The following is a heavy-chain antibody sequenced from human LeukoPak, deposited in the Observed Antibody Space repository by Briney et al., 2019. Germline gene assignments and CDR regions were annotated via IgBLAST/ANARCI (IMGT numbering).Heavy chain of an antibody. CDR2: SFYSGST. D-gene: IGHD1-1*01. V-gene: IGHV4-59*01. CDR1: GGSFSGYY. Sequence: SETLSLTCAVYGGSFSGYYWSWIRQPPGKGLEWIGHSFYSGSTNYNPSLKSRVTISVDRPNNKFSLKLRSVSAADTAVYYCARGTGNWNYGVWGRGTLVIVSS. J-gene: IGHJ4*02. CDR3: ARGTGNWNYGV.